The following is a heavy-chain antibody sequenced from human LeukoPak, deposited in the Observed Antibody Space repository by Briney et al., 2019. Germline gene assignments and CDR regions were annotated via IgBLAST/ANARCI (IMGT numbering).Heavy chain of an antibody. Sequence: SETLSLTCTVSAGSISSSSYSWGWIRQPPGKGLEWIGSIYYSGSTYYNPSLKSRVTISVDTSKNQFSLKLSSVTAADAAVYYCARLALNYYDSSGYYAGFDYWGQGTLVTVSS. CDR2: IYYSGST. V-gene: IGHV4-39*01. CDR1: AGSISSSSYS. CDR3: ARLALNYYDSSGYYAGFDY. J-gene: IGHJ4*02. D-gene: IGHD3-22*01.